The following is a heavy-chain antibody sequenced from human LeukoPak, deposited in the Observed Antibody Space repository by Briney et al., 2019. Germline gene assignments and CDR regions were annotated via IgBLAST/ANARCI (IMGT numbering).Heavy chain of an antibody. V-gene: IGHV3-21*01. D-gene: IGHD3-10*01. J-gene: IGHJ4*02. Sequence: GGSLRLSCAASGFTFSSYSMNWVRQAPGKGLEWVSSITSSSNYIYYADSVKGRLTIFRDNANNSVYLQMNSLRAEDTAVYYCAKDTIPQRDWGQGTLVTVSS. CDR1: GFTFSSYS. CDR2: ITSSSNYI. CDR3: AKDTIPQRD.